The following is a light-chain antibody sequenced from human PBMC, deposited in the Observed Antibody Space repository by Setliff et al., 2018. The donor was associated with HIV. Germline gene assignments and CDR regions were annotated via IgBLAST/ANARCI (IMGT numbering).Light chain of an antibody. V-gene: IGLV2-11*01. CDR2: DVT. Sequence: QSVLTQPASVSGSPGQSITISCTGTSSDVGTYNYVSWYQHRPGKAPKLMIYDVTRRPSGVPDRFSGSKSGNTASLTISGLQAEDEADYYCCSYAGSYTYIFGSGTKSPS. CDR1: SSDVGTYNY. J-gene: IGLJ1*01. CDR3: CSYAGSYTYI.